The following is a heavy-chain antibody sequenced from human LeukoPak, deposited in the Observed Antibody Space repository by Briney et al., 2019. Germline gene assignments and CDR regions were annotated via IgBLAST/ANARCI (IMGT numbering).Heavy chain of an antibody. CDR2: ISFDGRTK. CDR3: ARGQYCGGDCYSGELYWFDP. Sequence: GGSLRLSCTASKFTFSNYGMQWVRQAPGKGLEWVAVISFDGRTKYYADSVKGRFTISRDNAKNSLYLQMNSLRAEDTAVYYCARGQYCGGDCYSGELYWFDPWGQGTLVTVSS. V-gene: IGHV3-30*03. D-gene: IGHD2-21*02. J-gene: IGHJ5*02. CDR1: KFTFSNYG.